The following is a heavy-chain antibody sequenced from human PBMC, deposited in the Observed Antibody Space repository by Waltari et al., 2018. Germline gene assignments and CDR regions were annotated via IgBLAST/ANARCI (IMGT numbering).Heavy chain of an antibody. CDR1: GFSLSNFG. J-gene: IGHJ5*02. Sequence: QVQLVESGGGVVQPGMSLRLSCAASGFSLSNFGMHWVRQVPGKGMEWVVLAWFEGVKTYYADSVRGRFTISRDNSKNTLYLDIKNLRVDDTAIYYCAKDAFGNTYLDHWGQGTLVTVSS. CDR3: AKDAFGNTYLDH. V-gene: IGHV3-33*06. D-gene: IGHD3-10*01. CDR2: AWFEGVKT.